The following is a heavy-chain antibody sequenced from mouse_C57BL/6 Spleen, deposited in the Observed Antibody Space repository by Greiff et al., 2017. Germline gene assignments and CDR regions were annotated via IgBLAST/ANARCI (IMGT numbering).Heavy chain of an antibody. V-gene: IGHV3-6*01. CDR3: ARVYDRWYFDV. D-gene: IGHD2-3*01. CDR2: ISYDGSN. Sequence: EVKLQESGPGLVKPSQSLSLTCSVTGYSITSGYYWNWIRQFPGNKLEWMGYISYDGSNNYNPSLKNRISITRDTSKNQFFLKLNSVTTEDTATYYCARVYDRWYFDVWGTGTTVTVSS. CDR1: GYSITSGYY. J-gene: IGHJ1*03.